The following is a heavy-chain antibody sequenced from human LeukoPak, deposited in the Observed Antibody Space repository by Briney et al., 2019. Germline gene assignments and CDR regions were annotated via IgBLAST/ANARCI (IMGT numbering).Heavy chain of an antibody. V-gene: IGHV4-34*01. D-gene: IGHD3-16*02. CDR3: ARGGLYVWGSYRPLDY. J-gene: IGHJ4*02. CDR2: INHSGST. CDR1: GGSFSGYY. Sequence: SETLSLTCAVYGGSFSGYYWSWIRQPPGKGLEWIGEINHSGSTNYNPSLKSRVTISVDTSKNQFSLKLSSVTAADTAVYYCARGGLYVWGSYRPLDYWGQGTLVTVSS.